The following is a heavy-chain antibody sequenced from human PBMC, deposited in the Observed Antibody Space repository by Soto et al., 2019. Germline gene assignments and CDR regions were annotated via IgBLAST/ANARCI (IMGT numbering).Heavy chain of an antibody. CDR2: INHSGST. D-gene: IGHD3-22*01. CDR1: GGSFSGYY. CDR3: EREGYCDSSGYDKH. V-gene: IGHV4-34*01. Sequence: QVQLQQWGAGLLKPSETLSLTCAVYGGSFSGYYWSWIRQPPGKGLEWIGEINHSGSTNYNPSLKNRVTISVGTSNNQFSLELGSVAAAVTDVYYCEREGYCDSSGYDKHWGQGNLVTGSS. J-gene: IGHJ1*01.